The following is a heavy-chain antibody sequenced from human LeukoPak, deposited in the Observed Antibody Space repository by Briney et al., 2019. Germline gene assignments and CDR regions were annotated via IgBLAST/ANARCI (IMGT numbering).Heavy chain of an antibody. CDR2: INPSGGST. CDR3: ARARREYQLLYWWFDP. CDR1: GYTFTSYY. Sequence: ASVKVSCKASGYTFTSYYMHWVRQAPGQGLEWMGIINPSGGSTSYAQKFQGRVTTTRDMSTSTVHMELSSLRSEDTAVYYCARARREYQLLYWWFDPWGQGTLVTVSS. V-gene: IGHV1-46*01. D-gene: IGHD2-2*02. J-gene: IGHJ5*02.